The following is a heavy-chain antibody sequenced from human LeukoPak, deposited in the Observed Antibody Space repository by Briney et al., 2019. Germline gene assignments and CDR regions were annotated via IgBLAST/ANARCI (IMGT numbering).Heavy chain of an antibody. CDR1: GYTFTGYY. V-gene: IGHV1-2*02. Sequence: ASVKVSCKASGYTFTGYYMHWVRQAPGQGLEWMGWINPNSGGTNYAQKFQGRVTMTRDTSISTAYMELSRLRSDDTAVYYCARDGAARGSYYYYMDVWGKGTTVTVSS. J-gene: IGHJ6*03. CDR2: INPNSGGT. CDR3: ARDGAARGSYYYYMDV. D-gene: IGHD6-6*01.